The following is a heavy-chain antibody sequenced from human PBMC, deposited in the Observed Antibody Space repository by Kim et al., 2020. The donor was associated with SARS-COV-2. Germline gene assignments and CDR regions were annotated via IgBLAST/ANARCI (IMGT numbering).Heavy chain of an antibody. D-gene: IGHD3-3*01. V-gene: IGHV3-23*01. J-gene: IGHJ6*03. CDR2: IPATGPTT. Sequence: GGSLRLSCGASGFTFGDFAMSWVRQSPQKGLEWVSSIPATGPTTYYADSVKGRFTISRDNSKSTLFLQMNSLRAEDTAIYYCAKAPEGFLEWLPSQFYRDVGGKGPTVVVSS. CDR1: GFTFGDFA. CDR3: AKAPEGFLEWLPSQFYRDV.